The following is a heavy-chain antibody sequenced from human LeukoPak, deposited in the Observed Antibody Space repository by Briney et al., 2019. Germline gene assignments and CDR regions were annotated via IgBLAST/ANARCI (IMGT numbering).Heavy chain of an antibody. CDR2: IYYSGST. J-gene: IGHJ4*02. CDR3: ARHSGSYYDFDY. D-gene: IGHD1-26*01. Sequence: SSETLSLTCTVSGGSISSYYWSWIRQPPGKGLEWIGYIYYSGSTNYNPSLKSRSTISVDTSKNQFSLKLSSVTAADTAVYYCARHSGSYYDFDYWGQGTLVTVSS. CDR1: GGSISSYY. V-gene: IGHV4-59*08.